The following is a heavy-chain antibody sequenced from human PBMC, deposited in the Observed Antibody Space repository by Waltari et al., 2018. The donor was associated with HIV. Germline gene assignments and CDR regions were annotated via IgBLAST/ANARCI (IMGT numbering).Heavy chain of an antibody. D-gene: IGHD3-22*01. CDR3: ARDQDYYDSSGYTCYAFDM. Sequence: QVQLQESGPGVVKPSETLSLTCTVSASSISSGYYWGWIRQSPGKGLEWIGSIYRSGTTYYNPSLKSRVTISVNRSKNQFSLKLTSMTAADTALYYCARDQDYYDSSGYTCYAFDMWGPGTMVTVSS. CDR2: IYRSGTT. V-gene: IGHV4-38-2*02. CDR1: ASSISSGYY. J-gene: IGHJ3*02.